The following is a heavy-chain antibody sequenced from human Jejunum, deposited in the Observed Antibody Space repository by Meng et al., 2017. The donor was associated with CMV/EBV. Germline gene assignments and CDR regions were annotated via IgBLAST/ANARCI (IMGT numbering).Heavy chain of an antibody. D-gene: IGHD2-2*01. Sequence: SGYTFTNYDINWVRQAPGQGLEWMGWVDPNSGNTAYAQKCQGRVTMTSNTSISTAYMELSSLRSEDTAVYYCARRPKYCTSASCWGQGTLVTVSS. V-gene: IGHV1-8*01. J-gene: IGHJ4*02. CDR2: VDPNSGNT. CDR3: ARRPKYCTSASC. CDR1: GYTFTNYD.